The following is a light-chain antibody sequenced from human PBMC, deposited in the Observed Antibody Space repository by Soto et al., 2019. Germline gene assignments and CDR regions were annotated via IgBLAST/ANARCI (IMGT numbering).Light chain of an antibody. J-gene: IGKJ1*01. CDR3: QQTLSFPPT. V-gene: IGKV1-12*01. CDR1: QAIDSW. Sequence: DIQMTQSPCSVSASVGDRVTITCRASQAIDSWLAWYQQKPGEAPKLLIFTGSLLHSGVPPRFSGSGSGTDFTLTISSLQPEDFATYYCQQTLSFPPTFGQGTKVDI. CDR2: TGS.